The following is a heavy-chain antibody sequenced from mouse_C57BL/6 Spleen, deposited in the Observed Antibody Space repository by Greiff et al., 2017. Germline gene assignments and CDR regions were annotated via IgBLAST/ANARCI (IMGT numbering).Heavy chain of an antibody. Sequence: EVMLVESGGGLVKPGGSLKLSCAASGFTFSDYGMHWVRQAPEKGLEWVAYISSGSSTIYYADTVKGRFTISGDNAKNTLFLQMTSLRSEDTAMYYCPIRRGVYAMGYWGQGTSVTVSS. D-gene: IGHD2-12*01. CDR1: GFTFSDYG. V-gene: IGHV5-17*01. CDR2: ISSGSSTI. CDR3: PIRRGVYAMGY. J-gene: IGHJ4*01.